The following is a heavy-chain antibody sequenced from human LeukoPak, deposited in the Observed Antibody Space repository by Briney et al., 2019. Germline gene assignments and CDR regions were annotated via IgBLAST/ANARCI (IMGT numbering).Heavy chain of an antibody. CDR3: ARSFYFFDY. J-gene: IGHJ4*02. D-gene: IGHD3-9*01. V-gene: IGHV3-48*02. CDR1: GFTFSTYS. CDR2: ISSGSRFI. Sequence: PGGSLRLSCAASGFTFSTYSMSWVRQAPGKGLEWVSYISSGSRFIFYADSAKGRFTISRDNAKNSLYLQMNSLRDEDTSVYYCARSFYFFDYWGQGTLVTVSS.